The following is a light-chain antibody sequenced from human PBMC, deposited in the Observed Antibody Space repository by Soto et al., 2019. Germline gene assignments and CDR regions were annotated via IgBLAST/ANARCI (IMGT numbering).Light chain of an antibody. CDR1: SSNIGAGYD. V-gene: IGLV1-40*01. CDR3: QSYDSSLSDSFV. J-gene: IGLJ1*01. CDR2: GNT. Sequence: QSVLTQAPSVSGAPGQRVTMSCTGSSSNIGAGYDVHWYQQLPGTAPKLLIYGNTNRPTGVPDRFSGSKSGTSASLAITGLQAEDEADYFCQSYDSSLSDSFVFGTGTKLTVL.